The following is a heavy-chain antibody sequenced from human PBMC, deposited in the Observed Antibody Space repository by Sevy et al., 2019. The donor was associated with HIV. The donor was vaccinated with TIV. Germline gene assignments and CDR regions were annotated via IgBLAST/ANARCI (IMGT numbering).Heavy chain of an antibody. CDR1: GFTFSDYY. J-gene: IGHJ6*02. CDR3: ARGATIFGVVIDYYYYGMDV. V-gene: IGHV3-11*01. Sequence: GSLRLSCAASGFTFSDYYMSWIRQAPGKGLEWVSYISSSGSTIYYADSVKGRFTISRDNAKNSLYLQMNSLRAEDTAMYYCARGATIFGVVIDYYYYGMDVWGQGTTVTVSS. D-gene: IGHD3-3*01. CDR2: ISSSGSTI.